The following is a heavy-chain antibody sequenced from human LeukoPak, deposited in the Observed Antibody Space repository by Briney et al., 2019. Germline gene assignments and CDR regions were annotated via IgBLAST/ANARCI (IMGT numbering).Heavy chain of an antibody. Sequence: PGGSLRLSCEASGFTFRSYSMNWVRQAPGKGLEWVSAFSGGGGGTYYADSVKGRFTVSRDNSKNTLYLQMISLRAEDTAVYYCAKRGHYDSSGSYAPFDYWGQGTLVTVSS. D-gene: IGHD3-22*01. V-gene: IGHV3-23*01. CDR3: AKRGHYDSSGSYAPFDY. J-gene: IGHJ4*02. CDR2: FSGGGGGT. CDR1: GFTFRSYS.